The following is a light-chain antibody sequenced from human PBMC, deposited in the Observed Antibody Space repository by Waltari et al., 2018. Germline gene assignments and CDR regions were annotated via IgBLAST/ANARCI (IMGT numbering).Light chain of an antibody. Sequence: IVLTQSPGTLPLSLGERATFSCRASQSLTKRYLAWYQQKPGQAPRLLIYGASSRAAGIPDRFSGSGSGTDFTLTISRLEPDDFAVYYCQQYGSSIMYTFGQGTKLEIK. CDR2: GAS. CDR1: QSLTKRY. V-gene: IGKV3-20*01. J-gene: IGKJ2*01. CDR3: QQYGSSIMYT.